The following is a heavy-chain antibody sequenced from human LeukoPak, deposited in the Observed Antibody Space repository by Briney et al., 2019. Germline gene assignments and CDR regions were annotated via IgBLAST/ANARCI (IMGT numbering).Heavy chain of an antibody. CDR1: GGSISSYY. D-gene: IGHD4-17*01. CDR3: ARSLTTVTTNWFDP. CDR2: IYYSGST. Sequence: SETLSLTCTVSGGSISSYYWSWIRQPPRKGLEWIGYIYYSGSTNYNPSLKSRVTISVDTSKNQFSLKLSSVTAADTAVYYCARSLTTVTTNWFDPWGQGTLVTVSS. V-gene: IGHV4-59*01. J-gene: IGHJ5*02.